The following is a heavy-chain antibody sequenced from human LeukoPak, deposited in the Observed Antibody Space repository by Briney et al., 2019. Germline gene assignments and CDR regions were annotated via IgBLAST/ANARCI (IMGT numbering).Heavy chain of an antibody. Sequence: GESLKISCKTSGCSFVSHWIVWVRQMPGKGLEWLGIIYPGDSDTRYSPSFQGQVTISADKSISTAYLQWCSLRASDTAMYYCARGGRSSYGMDVWGQGTTVTVSS. D-gene: IGHD1-26*01. CDR3: ARGGRSSYGMDV. CDR2: IYPGDSDT. J-gene: IGHJ6*02. V-gene: IGHV5-51*01. CDR1: GCSFVSHW.